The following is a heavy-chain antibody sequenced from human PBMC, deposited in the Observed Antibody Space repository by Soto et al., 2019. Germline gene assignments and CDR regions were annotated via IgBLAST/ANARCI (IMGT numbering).Heavy chain of an antibody. CDR1: GYSFTSYG. D-gene: IGHD2-21*01. CDR2: ISTDNGNT. CDR3: ARDVPDTSLFFYYYGMDV. Sequence: QVHLVQSGAEVRKPGASVKVSCKASGYSFTSYGISWVRQAPGQGLEWMGWISTDNGNTNYAHNLQGRVSMTIDPSTSTAYMELWRLGSDDTAVYYCARDVPDTSLFFYYYGMDVWGQGTTVTVSS. V-gene: IGHV1-18*01. J-gene: IGHJ6*02.